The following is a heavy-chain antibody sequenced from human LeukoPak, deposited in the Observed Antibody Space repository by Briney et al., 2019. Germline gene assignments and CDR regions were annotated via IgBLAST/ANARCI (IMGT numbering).Heavy chain of an antibody. CDR2: IGGTGGRT. D-gene: IGHD3-10*01. J-gene: IGHJ6*03. CDR3: AKGGVTMIRGVVVTFYYMDV. V-gene: IGHV3-23*01. Sequence: PGGSLRLSCAASGFTFSRYAMNWVRQAPGKGLEWVSAIGGTGGRTYYADSVKGRFTISRDNSKNTLYLQMNSLRAEDTAVYYCAKGGVTMIRGVVVTFYYMDVWGKGTTLTVSS. CDR1: GFTFSRYA.